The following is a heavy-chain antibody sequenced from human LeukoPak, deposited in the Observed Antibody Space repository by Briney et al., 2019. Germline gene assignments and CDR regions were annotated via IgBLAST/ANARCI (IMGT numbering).Heavy chain of an antibody. CDR1: GFTFSSYE. J-gene: IGHJ4*02. CDR2: ISISGSTI. CDR3: ARDRPRVGLDY. Sequence: PGGSLRLSCAASGFTFSSYEMNWVRQAPGKGLEWVSYISISGSTIHYADSVKGRFTISRNNAKNAQYLQMNSLRAEDMAVYYCARDRPRVGLDYWGQGTLVTVSS. D-gene: IGHD2-2*01. V-gene: IGHV3-48*03.